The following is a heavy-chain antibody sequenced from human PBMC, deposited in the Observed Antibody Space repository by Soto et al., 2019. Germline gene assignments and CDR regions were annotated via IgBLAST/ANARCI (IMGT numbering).Heavy chain of an antibody. CDR2: INPNGGST. J-gene: IGHJ6*02. Sequence: ASVKVSCKASGYTFTNYYIHWVRQAPGQGLEWMGIINPNGGSTNYAQNFQGRVTMTRDTSKNQFSLKLSSVTAADTAVYYCARERPMVRGVIKNYYGMDVWGQGTTVTAP. V-gene: IGHV1-46*01. CDR1: GYTFTNYY. D-gene: IGHD3-10*01. CDR3: ARERPMVRGVIKNYYGMDV.